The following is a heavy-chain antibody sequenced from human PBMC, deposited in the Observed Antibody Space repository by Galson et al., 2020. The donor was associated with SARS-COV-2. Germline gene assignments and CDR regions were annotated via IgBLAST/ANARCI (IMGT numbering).Heavy chain of an antibody. J-gene: IGHJ4*02. D-gene: IGHD3-10*01. Sequence: QAGGSLRLSCAASGFTFSDYAIHWVRQASGKGLEWVGHIRSKSNNYATAYAASVKGRFTISRDDPKNTAYLQMNSLKTEDTAVYYCARPRGSFSGTYIDYWGQGILVTVSS. CDR3: ARPRGSFSGTYIDY. V-gene: IGHV3-73*01. CDR2: IRSKSNNYAT. CDR1: GFTFSDYA.